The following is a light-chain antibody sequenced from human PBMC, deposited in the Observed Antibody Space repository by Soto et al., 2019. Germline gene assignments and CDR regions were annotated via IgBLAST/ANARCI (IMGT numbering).Light chain of an antibody. CDR1: NIEIKS. Sequence: SYELTQPPSVSVAPGQTARITCGGTNIEIKSVHWYQQKPGQAPVLVVYDDGDRITGIPERFSGSKSGNTATLTTSRVEAGDEADYYCQVWDTTNPVIFGGGTKVTVL. CDR2: DDG. CDR3: QVWDTTNPVI. V-gene: IGLV3-21*02. J-gene: IGLJ2*01.